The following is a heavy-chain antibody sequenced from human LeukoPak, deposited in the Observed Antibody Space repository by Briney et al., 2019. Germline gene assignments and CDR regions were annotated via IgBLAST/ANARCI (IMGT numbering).Heavy chain of an antibody. CDR1: GGSISSYY. CDR3: ARDVRYSNIYYFDY. V-gene: IGHV4-59*01. D-gene: IGHD4-11*01. J-gene: IGHJ4*02. CDR2: IYYSGST. Sequence: SETLSLTCTVSGGSISSYYWSWIRQPPGKGLEWIGYIYYSGSTNYNPSLKSRVTISVDTSKNQFSLKLSSVTAADTAVCYCARDVRYSNIYYFDYWGQGTLVTVSS.